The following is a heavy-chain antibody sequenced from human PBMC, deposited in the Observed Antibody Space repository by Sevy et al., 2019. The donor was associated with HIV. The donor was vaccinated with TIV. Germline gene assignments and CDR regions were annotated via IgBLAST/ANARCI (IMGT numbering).Heavy chain of an antibody. CDR2: IYYSGST. J-gene: IGHJ6*02. Sequence: SETLSLTCTVSGGSISSYYWSWIRQPPGKGLEWIGYIYYSGSTNYNPSLKSRVTISVDTSKNQFSLKLSSVTAADTAVYYCASSTVDTAMAVYYYHGMDVWGQGTTVTVSS. D-gene: IGHD5-18*01. CDR1: GGSISSYY. CDR3: ASSTVDTAMAVYYYHGMDV. V-gene: IGHV4-59*01.